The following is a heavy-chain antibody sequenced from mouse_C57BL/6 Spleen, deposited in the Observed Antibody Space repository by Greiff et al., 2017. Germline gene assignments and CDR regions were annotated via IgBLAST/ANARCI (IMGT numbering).Heavy chain of an antibody. J-gene: IGHJ2*01. V-gene: IGHV5-9-1*02. CDR2: ISSGGDYI. D-gene: IGHD4-1*01. CDR3: TRSETGTGFDY. CDR1: GFTFSSYA. Sequence: EVKLVESGEGLVKPGGSLKLSCAASGFTFSSYAMSWVRQTPEQRLEWVAYISSGGDYIYYADTVKGRITISRDNARNTLYLQMRSLKSEDTAMYYCTRSETGTGFDYGGQGTTLTVSS.